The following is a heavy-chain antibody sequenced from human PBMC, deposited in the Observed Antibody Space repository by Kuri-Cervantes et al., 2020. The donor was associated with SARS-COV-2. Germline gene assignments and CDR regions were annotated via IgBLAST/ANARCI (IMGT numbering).Heavy chain of an antibody. CDR2: IYYSGST. Sequence: ESLKISCAASGFTFSDYYMSWIRQAPGKGLEWVGYIYYSGSTNYNPSLKSRVTISVDTSKNQFSLKLSSVTAADTAVYYCARDQLWFGDQHFDYWGQGTLVTVSS. V-gene: IGHV4-59*01. CDR1: GFTFSDYY. J-gene: IGHJ4*02. CDR3: ARDQLWFGDQHFDY. D-gene: IGHD3-10*01.